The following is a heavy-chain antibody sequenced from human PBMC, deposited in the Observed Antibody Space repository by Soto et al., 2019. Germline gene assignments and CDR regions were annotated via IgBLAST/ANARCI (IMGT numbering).Heavy chain of an antibody. CDR3: ARAYNWNDINWFDP. CDR1: GGTFSSYT. D-gene: IGHD1-1*01. CDR2: IIPILGIA. V-gene: IGHV1-69*02. J-gene: IGHJ5*02. Sequence: QVQLVQSGAEVKKPGSSVKVSCKASGGTFSSYTISWVRQAPGQGLEWMGRIIPILGIANYAQKFQGRVTITAAKSTSTANMELSRLRSEDTAVYYCARAYNWNDINWFDPWGQGTLVTVSS.